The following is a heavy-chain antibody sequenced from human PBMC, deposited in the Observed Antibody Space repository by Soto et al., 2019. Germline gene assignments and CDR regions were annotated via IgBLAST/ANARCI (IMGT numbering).Heavy chain of an antibody. CDR1: GGSISSGGYY. Sequence: QVQLQESGPGLVKPSQTLSLTCTVSGGSISSGGYYWSWIRQHPGKGLEWIGDIYYSGSTYYNPSLKSRVTISVDTSKNQFSLKLSSVTAADTAVYYCASDYEGVDTPAGFVYWGQGTLVTVSS. J-gene: IGHJ4*02. V-gene: IGHV4-31*03. CDR2: IYYSGST. CDR3: ASDYEGVDTPAGFVY. D-gene: IGHD3-3*01.